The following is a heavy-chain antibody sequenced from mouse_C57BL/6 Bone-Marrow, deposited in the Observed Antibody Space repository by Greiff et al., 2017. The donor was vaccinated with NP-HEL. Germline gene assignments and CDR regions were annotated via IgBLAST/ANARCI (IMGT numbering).Heavy chain of an antibody. CDR1: GYAFSSSW. Sequence: ESGPELVKPRASVKISCKASGYAFSSSWMNWVKQRPGKGLEWIGRIYPGDGDTNYNGKFKGKATLTADKSSSTAYMQLSSLTSEDSAVYFCARCSSYAWFAYWGQGTLVTVSA. J-gene: IGHJ3*01. D-gene: IGHD1-1*01. CDR3: ARCSSYAWFAY. V-gene: IGHV1-82*01. CDR2: IYPGDGDT.